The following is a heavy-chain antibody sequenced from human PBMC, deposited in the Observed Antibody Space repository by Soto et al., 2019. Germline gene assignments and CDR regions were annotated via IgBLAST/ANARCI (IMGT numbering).Heavy chain of an antibody. Sequence: QVQLVESGGGVVQPGRSLRLSCAASGFTFSSYGMHWVRQAPGKGLEWVEVIWYDGSNKYYADSVKGRFTISRDNSKNPLYLQMNSLRAEYTAVYYCARDSLVVSCGSCLDCWGQGTLVTVSS. J-gene: IGHJ4*02. CDR2: IWYDGSNK. CDR3: ARDSLVVSCGSCLDC. CDR1: GFTFSSYG. D-gene: IGHD2-15*01. V-gene: IGHV3-33*01.